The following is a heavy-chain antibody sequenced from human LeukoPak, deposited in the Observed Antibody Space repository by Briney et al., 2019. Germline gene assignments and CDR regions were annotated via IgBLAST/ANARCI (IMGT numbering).Heavy chain of an antibody. V-gene: IGHV1-24*01. CDR3: ATVAVGVVVAASHFDY. Sequence: ASVKVSCKVVGYTLTELSTHWVRQAPGKGLEWMGGFDAEDGKTIYAQKFQGRVTMTEDTSTDTAYMELSSLRSEDTAVYYCATVAVGVVVAASHFDYWGQGTLVTVSS. D-gene: IGHD2-15*01. J-gene: IGHJ4*02. CDR1: GYTLTELS. CDR2: FDAEDGKT.